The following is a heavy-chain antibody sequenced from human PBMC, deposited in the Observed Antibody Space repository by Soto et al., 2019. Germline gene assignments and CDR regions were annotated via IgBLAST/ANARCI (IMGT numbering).Heavy chain of an antibody. V-gene: IGHV1-18*01. J-gene: IGHJ5*02. CDR1: GYTLTTYG. Sequence: QVQLVQSGVEVKKPGASVKVSCKASGYTLTTYGISWVRQAPGQGLEWMGWISPYDGDTNYADTLQGRVTLTTDTSTTTAYMELRSLRSDDTAMYYCARDRGGSYQADSFDPWGQGTLVIVSS. D-gene: IGHD1-26*01. CDR3: ARDRGGSYQADSFDP. CDR2: ISPYDGDT.